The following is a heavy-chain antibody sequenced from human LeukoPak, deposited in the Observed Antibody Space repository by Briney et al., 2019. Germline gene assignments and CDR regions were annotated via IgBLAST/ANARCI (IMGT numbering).Heavy chain of an antibody. CDR2: ISAYNGNT. CDR3: ARDPYVGTAMVPGY. D-gene: IGHD5-18*01. CDR1: GYTFTSYG. Sequence: ASVKVSCKASGYTFTSYGISWVRQAPGQGLEWMGWISAYNGNTNYAQKLQGRVTMTTDTSTSTAYMELRSLRSDDTAVYYCARDPYVGTAMVPGYWGQGTLVTVSS. V-gene: IGHV1-18*01. J-gene: IGHJ4*02.